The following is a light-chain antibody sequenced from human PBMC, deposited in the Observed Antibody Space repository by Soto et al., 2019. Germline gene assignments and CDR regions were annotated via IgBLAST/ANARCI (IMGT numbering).Light chain of an antibody. CDR3: QQYNNWPYT. CDR2: RAS. V-gene: IGKV3-15*01. Sequence: EIVMTQSPATLSVSPGGSATLSCRASQHVSSNFAWYRQKPGQAPTLLIYRASTRATGIPARFSGSGSGTEFTLTISSLQAEDFAVAYCQQYNNWPYTFGQGTKLEIK. CDR1: QHVSSN. J-gene: IGKJ2*01.